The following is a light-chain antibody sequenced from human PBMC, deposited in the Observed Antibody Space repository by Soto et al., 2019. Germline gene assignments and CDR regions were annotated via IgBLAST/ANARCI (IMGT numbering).Light chain of an antibody. CDR3: SSFAGNHNLV. CDR2: EVS. CDR1: SSDVGGYNY. J-gene: IGLJ2*01. Sequence: QSALTQPASASGSPGQSVTISCTGTSSDVGGYNYVSWYQQHPGKAPKLMISEVSRRPSGVPDRFSGSKSGNTASLTVSGLHAEDEADYCCSSFAGNHNLVFCAGTKLTVL. V-gene: IGLV2-8*01.